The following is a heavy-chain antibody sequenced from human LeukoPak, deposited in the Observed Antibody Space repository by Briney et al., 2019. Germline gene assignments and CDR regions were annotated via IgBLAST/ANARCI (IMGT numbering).Heavy chain of an antibody. CDR1: GYTFTSYY. V-gene: IGHV1-46*01. J-gene: IGHJ3*02. Sequence: GASVKVSCKASGYTFTSYYMHWVRQAPGQGLEWMGIINPSGGSTSYAQKFQGRVTMTEDTSTDTAYMELSSLRSEDTAVYYCATWLVVGDTAMAHDAFDIWGQGTMVTVSS. CDR2: INPSGGST. CDR3: ATWLVVGDTAMAHDAFDI. D-gene: IGHD5-18*01.